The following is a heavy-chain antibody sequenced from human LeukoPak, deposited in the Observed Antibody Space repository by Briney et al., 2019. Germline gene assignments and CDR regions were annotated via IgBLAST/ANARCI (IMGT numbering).Heavy chain of an antibody. CDR1: GGSLSSYY. D-gene: IGHD3-10*01. J-gene: IGHJ4*02. CDR2: IYTSGST. V-gene: IGHV4-4*07. Sequence: PSETLSLTCTVSGGSLSSYYWSWIRQPAGKGLEWIGRIYTSGSTNYNPSLKSRVTISVDTSKNQFSLKLSSVTAADTAVYYCARVVRGVYWYYFDYWGQGTLVTVSS. CDR3: ARVVRGVYWYYFDY.